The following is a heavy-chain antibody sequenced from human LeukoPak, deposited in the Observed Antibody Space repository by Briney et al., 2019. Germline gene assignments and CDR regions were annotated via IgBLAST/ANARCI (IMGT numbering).Heavy chain of an antibody. CDR3: AKDSPVCTY. V-gene: IGHV3-23*01. CDR1: GFTISSYG. CDR2: ISGGDDST. Sequence: PGGSLRLSYAASGFTISSYGMSWVRQAPGKGLEWVSAISGGDDSTYYADSVKGRFTISRDNSKNTLYLQMNSLRADDTAIYYCAKDSPVCTYWGQGTLVTVSS. D-gene: IGHD2-8*01. J-gene: IGHJ4*02.